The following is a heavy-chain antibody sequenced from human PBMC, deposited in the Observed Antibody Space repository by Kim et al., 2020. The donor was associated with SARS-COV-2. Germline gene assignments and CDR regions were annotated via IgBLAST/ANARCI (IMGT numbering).Heavy chain of an antibody. Sequence: SQKFPGRVTITRDTAASTAYMELSSLRSEDTAVYYCARGGDYYDRRAFDIWGQGTMVTVSS. CDR3: ARGGDYYDRRAFDI. D-gene: IGHD3-10*02. J-gene: IGHJ3*02. V-gene: IGHV1-3*01.